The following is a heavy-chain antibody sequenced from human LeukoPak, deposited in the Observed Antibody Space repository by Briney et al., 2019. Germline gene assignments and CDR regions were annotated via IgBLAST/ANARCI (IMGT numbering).Heavy chain of an antibody. CDR1: GGSISSYF. CDR2: IYYTGST. CDR3: ARAPHFYYYMDV. Sequence: SETLSLTCTVSGGSISSYFWSWIRQPPGKALGWIGYIYYTGSTNYNPSLKSRVTISVDTSKNQFSLKLSSGTAADTALYYCARAPHFYYYMDVWGKGTTVTVSS. V-gene: IGHV4-59*01. J-gene: IGHJ6*03.